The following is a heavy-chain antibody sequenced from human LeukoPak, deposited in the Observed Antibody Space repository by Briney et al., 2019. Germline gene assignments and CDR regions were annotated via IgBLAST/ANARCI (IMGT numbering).Heavy chain of an antibody. Sequence: GGSLRLSCAASGFIFNHHAMHWVRRAPGKGLQWVAVIWSDKSNRFYADSVRGRFTISRDDSRKTVSLQMERLTAEDTAIYYCAKDAQRGFDYSNSLEYWGQGALVTVAS. J-gene: IGHJ4*02. CDR1: GFIFNHHA. V-gene: IGHV3-33*06. CDR3: AKDAQRGFDYSNSLEY. D-gene: IGHD4-11*01. CDR2: IWSDKSNR.